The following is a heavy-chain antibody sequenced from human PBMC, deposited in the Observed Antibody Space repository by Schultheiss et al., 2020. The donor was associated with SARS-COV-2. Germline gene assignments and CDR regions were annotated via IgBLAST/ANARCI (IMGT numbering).Heavy chain of an antibody. J-gene: IGHJ4*02. CDR3: ARHADYGSGSLFARPDFDY. CDR2: IYHSGST. V-gene: IGHV4-34*09. D-gene: IGHD3-10*01. CDR1: GGSFSGYY. Sequence: SETLSLTCAVYGGSFSGYYWSWIRQPAGKGLEWIGEIYHSGSTNYNPSLKSRVTISVDTSKNQFSLKLSSVTAADTAVYSCARHADYGSGSLFARPDFDYWGQGTLVTVSS.